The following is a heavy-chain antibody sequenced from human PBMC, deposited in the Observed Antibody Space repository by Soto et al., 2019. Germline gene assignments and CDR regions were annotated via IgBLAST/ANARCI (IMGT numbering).Heavy chain of an antibody. J-gene: IGHJ4*02. CDR1: GFTVSTKY. CDR3: ARDPWAADY. V-gene: IGHV3-66*01. D-gene: IGHD3-16*01. CDR2: IYSGGST. Sequence: VQLVEFGGGLVQPGRSLRLSCAASGFTVSTKYMSWVRQAPGKGLEWVSVIYSGGSTFYADSVRGRFTISRDNSKNTVNLQMNSLRAEDTAVYYCARDPWAADYWGQGTLVTVSS.